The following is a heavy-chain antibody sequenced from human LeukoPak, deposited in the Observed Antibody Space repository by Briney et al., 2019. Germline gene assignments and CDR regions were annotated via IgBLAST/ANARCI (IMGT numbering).Heavy chain of an antibody. J-gene: IGHJ4*02. D-gene: IGHD2-2*01. CDR2: IYPGDPDT. V-gene: IGHV5-51*01. CDR1: GYSFTTYW. CDR3: ARRQGCSSSSCPPDY. Sequence: GESLKISCRGSGYSFTTYWIGWVRQMPGKGLEWMGIIYPGDPDTRYTPSFQGQVTMSADKSINTAYLQWSSLRASDTAMYYCARRQGCSSSSCPPDYWGQGTLVTVSP.